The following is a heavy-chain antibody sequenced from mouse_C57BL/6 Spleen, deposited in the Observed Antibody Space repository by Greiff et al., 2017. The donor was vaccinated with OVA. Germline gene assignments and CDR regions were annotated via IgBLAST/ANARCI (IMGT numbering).Heavy chain of an antibody. CDR3: ARRGDSAY. CDR2: INPGSGGT. Sequence: VQLQQSGAELVRPGTSVKVSCKASGYAFTNYLIEWVKQRPGQGLEWIGVINPGSGGTNYNEKFKGKATLTADKSSSTAYMQLSSLTSEDSAVYFCARRGDSAYWGQGTLVTVSA. J-gene: IGHJ3*01. V-gene: IGHV1-54*01. CDR1: GYAFTNYL.